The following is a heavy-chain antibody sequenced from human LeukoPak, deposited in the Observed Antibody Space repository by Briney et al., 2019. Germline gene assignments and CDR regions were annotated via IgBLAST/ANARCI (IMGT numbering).Heavy chain of an antibody. CDR1: GYTFTGYY. CDR3: ARDLEYSSGWYY. J-gene: IGHJ4*02. V-gene: IGHV1-2*06. CDR2: INPNSGDT. D-gene: IGHD6-19*01. Sequence: ASVKVSCKASGYTFTGYYIHWVRQAPGQGLEWMGRINPNSGDTNYAQKFQGRVTMTRDTSISTAYMELSNLSSDDTAVYYCARDLEYSSGWYYWGQGTLVTVSS.